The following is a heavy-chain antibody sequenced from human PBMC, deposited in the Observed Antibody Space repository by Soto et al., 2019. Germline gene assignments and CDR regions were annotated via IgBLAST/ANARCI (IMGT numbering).Heavy chain of an antibody. V-gene: IGHV3-30-3*01. CDR1: GFTFSSYA. CDR3: ARDLVPAAILPYYYYGMDV. Sequence: QVQLVESGGGVVQPGRSLRLSCAASGFTFSSYAMHWVRQAPGKGLEWVAVISYDGSKKYYADSVKGRFTISRDNSKNTLYLQMNSLRAEDTAVYYCARDLVPAAILPYYYYGMDVWGQGTTVTVSS. J-gene: IGHJ6*02. D-gene: IGHD2-2*02. CDR2: ISYDGSKK.